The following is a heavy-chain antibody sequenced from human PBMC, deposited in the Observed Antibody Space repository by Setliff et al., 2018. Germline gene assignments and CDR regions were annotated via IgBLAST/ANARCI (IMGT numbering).Heavy chain of an antibody. V-gene: IGHV3-23*05. J-gene: IGHJ4*02. Sequence: GGSLRLSCAVSGFTFSSYAMSWVRQAPGKGLEWVSTIYSGDRSTFYTDSVKGRFTISRDNAKNSLSLQMNSLRTEDTAVYYCFGAGTCSYWGQGTQVTVSS. CDR3: FGAGTCSY. CDR1: GFTFSSYA. CDR2: IYSGDRST. D-gene: IGHD3-16*01.